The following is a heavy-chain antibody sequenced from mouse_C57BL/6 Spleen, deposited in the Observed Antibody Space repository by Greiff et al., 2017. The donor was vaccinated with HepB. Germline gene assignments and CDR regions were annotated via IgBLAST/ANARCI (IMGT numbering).Heavy chain of an antibody. D-gene: IGHD4-1*02. CDR1: GYTFTSYW. CDR3: ARAPTGTRYFDY. CDR2: IDPSDSDT. Sequence: QVQLQQPGAELVMPGASVKLSCKASGYTFTSYWMHWVKQRPGQGLEWIGEIDPSDSDTNYNQKFKGKSTLTVDKSSSTAYMQLSSLTSEDSAVYYCARAPTGTRYFDYWGQGTTLTVSS. V-gene: IGHV1-69*01. J-gene: IGHJ2*01.